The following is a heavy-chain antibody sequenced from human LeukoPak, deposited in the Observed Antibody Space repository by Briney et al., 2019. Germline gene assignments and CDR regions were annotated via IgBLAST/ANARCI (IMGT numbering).Heavy chain of an antibody. J-gene: IGHJ4*02. Sequence: GASVKVSCKASGYTFTSYGISWVRQAPGQGLEWMGWISAYNGNTNYAQKLQGRVTMTTDTSTSTAYMELRSLRSDDTAVYYCARDRVRRGGETPNSFDYWGQGTLVTVSS. CDR3: ARDRVRRGGETPNSFDY. CDR1: GYTFTSYG. D-gene: IGHD2-21*01. CDR2: ISAYNGNT. V-gene: IGHV1-18*01.